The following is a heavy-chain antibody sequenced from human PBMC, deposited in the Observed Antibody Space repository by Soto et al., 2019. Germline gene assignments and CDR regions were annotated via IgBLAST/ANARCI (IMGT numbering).Heavy chain of an antibody. J-gene: IGHJ5*02. V-gene: IGHV3-74*01. CDR3: ARGFTTVVNTIWFDP. D-gene: IGHD4-17*01. CDR2: INSDGSST. Sequence: GGSLRLSCAASGFTFSSYWMHWVRQAPGKGLVWVSRINSDGSSTSYADSVKGRFTISRDNAKNTLYLQMNSLRAEDTAVYYCARGFTTVVNTIWFDPWGQGTLVTVSS. CDR1: GFTFSSYW.